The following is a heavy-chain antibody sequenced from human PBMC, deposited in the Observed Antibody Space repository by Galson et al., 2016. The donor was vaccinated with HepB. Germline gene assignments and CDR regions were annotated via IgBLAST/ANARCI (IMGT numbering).Heavy chain of an antibody. CDR3: VKDPYTVRDGLSSSDD. CDR2: ISYDGSNA. Sequence: SLRLSCAASKFTFAKYAIHWVRQAPGKGLEWVAVISYDGSNAYYIDSVKGRFTISSDNSKYPVFLQMGSLRVEDTGVYFCVKDPYTVRDGLSSSDDWGQGTLGTVSS. D-gene: IGHD5-24*01. V-gene: IGHV3-30*18. CDR1: KFTFAKYA. J-gene: IGHJ4*02.